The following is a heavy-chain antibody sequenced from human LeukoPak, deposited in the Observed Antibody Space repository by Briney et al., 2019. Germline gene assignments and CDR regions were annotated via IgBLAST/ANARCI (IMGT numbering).Heavy chain of an antibody. V-gene: IGHV5-51*01. CDR3: ATTSRYFDH. CDR1: GYSFTSYW. J-gene: IGHJ4*02. Sequence: PRESLKISCKGSGYSFTSYWIGWVRQMPGKSLEWMGIIYPGDSETRYSPSFQGQVTISADKSISTTYLQWTSLKASDTAIYYCATTSRYFDHWGQGTLVTVSP. CDR2: IYPGDSET. D-gene: IGHD6-6*01.